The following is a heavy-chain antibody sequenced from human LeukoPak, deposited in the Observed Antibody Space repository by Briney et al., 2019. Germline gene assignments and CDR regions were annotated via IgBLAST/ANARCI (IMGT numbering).Heavy chain of an antibody. CDR3: AKDHPPYDFWSGYSFDY. Sequence: GGSLRLSCAASGFTFSSYGMHWVRQAPGKGLEWVAFIRYDGSNKYYADSVKGRFTISRDNSKNTLYLQMNSLRAEDTAVYYCAKDHPPYDFWSGYSFDYWGQETLVTVSS. J-gene: IGHJ4*02. CDR1: GFTFSSYG. CDR2: IRYDGSNK. D-gene: IGHD3-3*01. V-gene: IGHV3-30*02.